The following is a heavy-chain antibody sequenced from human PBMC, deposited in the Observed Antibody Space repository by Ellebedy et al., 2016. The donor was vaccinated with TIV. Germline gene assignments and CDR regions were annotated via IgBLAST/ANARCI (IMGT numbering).Heavy chain of an antibody. V-gene: IGHV3-23*01. CDR3: AKGAYPNWFDP. CDR1: GITSSRYP. Sequence: PGGSLRLSCAASGITSSRYPMSCVRHAPGMGLEWVSAISGSSGHTYYADSVTGRFTISRDNSKNTLYLQMNSLRADDTAIYYCAKGAYPNWFDPWGQGTRVTVSS. CDR2: ISGSSGHT. J-gene: IGHJ5*02.